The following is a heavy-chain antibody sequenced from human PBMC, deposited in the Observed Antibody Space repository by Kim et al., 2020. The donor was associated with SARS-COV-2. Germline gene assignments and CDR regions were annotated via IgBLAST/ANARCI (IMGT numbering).Heavy chain of an antibody. V-gene: IGHV4-39*01. CDR3: ARRGFTFGGNDY. J-gene: IGHJ4*02. Sequence: SNPSLRSRVTISVDTSKNQFSLKLSSVTAADTAVYYCARRGFTFGGNDYWGQGTLVTVSS. D-gene: IGHD3-16*01.